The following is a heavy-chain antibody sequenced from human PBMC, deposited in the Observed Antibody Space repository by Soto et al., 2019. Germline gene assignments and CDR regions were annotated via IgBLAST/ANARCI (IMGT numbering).Heavy chain of an antibody. V-gene: IGHV3-23*01. CDR1: GFTFSSYA. Sequence: EVQLLESGGGLVQPWESLRLSCAASGFTFSSYAMSWVRQAPGKGLEWVSVISGSDDSTYYADSVKGRFTISRDNSKNTLYLQMNSLRAEDTAVYYWAKRSSSSTFDYWGQGTLVTVSS. CDR3: AKRSSSSTFDY. J-gene: IGHJ4*02. D-gene: IGHD6-6*01. CDR2: ISGSDDST.